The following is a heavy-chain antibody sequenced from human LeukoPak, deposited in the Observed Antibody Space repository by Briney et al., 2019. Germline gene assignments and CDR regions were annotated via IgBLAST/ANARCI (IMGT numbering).Heavy chain of an antibody. CDR3: AKGSGRQLDY. D-gene: IGHD3-10*01. CDR1: GFTFSSYA. Sequence: GGSLSLSCEASGFTFSSYAMSRVRQAPGKGLEWVSAISGSGGSTYYADSVKGRFTISRDNSKNTLYLQMNSLRAEDTAVYYCAKGSGRQLDYWGQGTLVTVSS. V-gene: IGHV3-23*01. J-gene: IGHJ4*02. CDR2: ISGSGGST.